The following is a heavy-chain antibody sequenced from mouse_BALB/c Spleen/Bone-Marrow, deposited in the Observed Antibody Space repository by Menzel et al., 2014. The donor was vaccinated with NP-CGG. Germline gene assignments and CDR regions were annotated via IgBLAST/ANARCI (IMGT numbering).Heavy chain of an antibody. J-gene: IGHJ3*01. CDR3: AKNYCYGYVAY. CDR2: INPDSSTI. CDR1: GFDFSRYW. Sequence: EVHLVESGGGLVQHGESLKLSCAASGFDFSRYWMTWVRQAPGKGLEWIGEINPDSSTINYTPSLKDKFIISRDNAKNTLYLQMNKVRSEDTALDYCAKNYCYGYVAYWGQGTLVTVSA. V-gene: IGHV4-1*02. D-gene: IGHD1-2*01.